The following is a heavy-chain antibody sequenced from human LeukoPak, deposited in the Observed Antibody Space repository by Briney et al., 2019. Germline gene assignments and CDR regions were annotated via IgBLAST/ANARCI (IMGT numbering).Heavy chain of an antibody. CDR1: GLTVSSNY. J-gene: IGHJ6*02. CDR2: IYAGGST. Sequence: GGSMRLSCAASGLTVSSNYMSWVRQAPGKGLEWVALIYAGGSTYYADSVRGRFTISRDNSKNTLYLQMNSLTPEDTAVYYCARGFGKAAADVFGGYTMDAWGQGTTVIVSS. D-gene: IGHD6-13*01. CDR3: ARGFGKAAADVFGGYTMDA. V-gene: IGHV3-66*02.